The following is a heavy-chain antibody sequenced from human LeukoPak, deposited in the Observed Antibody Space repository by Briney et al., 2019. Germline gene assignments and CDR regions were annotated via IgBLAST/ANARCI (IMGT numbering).Heavy chain of an antibody. CDR3: AKSTSSKQLYYFDY. CDR2: ISGSGGST. V-gene: IGHV3-23*01. CDR1: GFTFSNYW. Sequence: GSLRLSCAASGFTFSNYWMSWVRQAPGKGLEWVSAISGSGGSTYYADSVKGRFTISRDNSKNTLYLQMNSLRAEDTAVYYCAKSTSSKQLYYFDYWGQGTLVTVSS. D-gene: IGHD6-19*01. J-gene: IGHJ4*02.